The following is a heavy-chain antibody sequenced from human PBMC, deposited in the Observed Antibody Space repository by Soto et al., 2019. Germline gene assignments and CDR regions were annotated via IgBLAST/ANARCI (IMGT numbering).Heavy chain of an antibody. V-gene: IGHV1-18*01. CDR3: VRSSGWTGDY. J-gene: IGHJ4*02. CDR2: ISAYNGNT. D-gene: IGHD3-10*01. Sequence: VKVSCKASGYTFTSYGISLVRQAPGQGLEWMGWISAYNGNTNYAQKLQGRVTMTTDNANSSLYLQMNSLRAEDTAVYYCVRSSGWTGDYWGQGILVTVSS. CDR1: GYTFTSYG.